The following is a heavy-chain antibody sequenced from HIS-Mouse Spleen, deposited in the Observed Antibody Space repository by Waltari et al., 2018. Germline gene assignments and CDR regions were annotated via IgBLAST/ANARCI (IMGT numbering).Heavy chain of an antibody. CDR2: ISYDGSNK. CDR1: GFTFSSYA. V-gene: IGHV3-30*04. CDR3: ARGPDTAMVSGVDY. D-gene: IGHD5-18*01. Sequence: QVQLVESGGGVVQPGRSLRLSCAASGFTFSSYAMHWVRQAPGKGLEWVAVISYDGSNKYYADSVKGRFTISRDNSKNTLYLQMNSLRAEDTAVYYCARGPDTAMVSGVDYWGQGTLVTVSS. J-gene: IGHJ4*02.